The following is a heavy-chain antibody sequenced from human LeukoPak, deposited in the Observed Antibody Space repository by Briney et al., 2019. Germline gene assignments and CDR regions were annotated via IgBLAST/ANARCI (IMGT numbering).Heavy chain of an antibody. J-gene: IGHJ6*02. CDR2: ISYDGSNT. CDR1: GFTFSNYA. Sequence: SGGSLRLSCAASGFTFSNYAMHWVRQAPGKGLEWVAVISYDGSNTYYADSVKGRFTISRDNSKNTLYLQLNSLRAEDSALYYCARERLYGLDVWGQGTTVTVSS. V-gene: IGHV3-30-3*01. CDR3: ARERLYGLDV.